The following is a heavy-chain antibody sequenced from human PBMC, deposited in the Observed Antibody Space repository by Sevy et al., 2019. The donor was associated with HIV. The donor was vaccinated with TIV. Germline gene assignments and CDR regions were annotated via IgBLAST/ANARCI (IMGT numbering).Heavy chain of an antibody. CDR2: INTDGSTT. CDR3: ARVVYCHTRDNYYTPFDY. D-gene: IGHD3-10*01. V-gene: IGHV3-74*01. Sequence: GGSLRLSCAASGFTFNKYWMHWVRQDPGKGLVWVSRINTDGSTTDYADSVKGRFTIFRDNAKNTLYLQMNSLRVEDTAVYYCARVVYCHTRDNYYTPFDYWGQGTLVTVSS. J-gene: IGHJ4*02. CDR1: GFTFNKYW.